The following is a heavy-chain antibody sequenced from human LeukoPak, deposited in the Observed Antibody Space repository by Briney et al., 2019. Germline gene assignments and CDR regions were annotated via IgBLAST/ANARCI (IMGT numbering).Heavy chain of an antibody. Sequence: ASVKVSCKTSGYSFTDYYMHWVRQAPGQGLEWMGWINPNSGGTSASQKFQGRVTMTRDTSITTVYMEVSWLTSDDTAIYYCARADRLHGGPYLIGPWGQGTLVTVSS. CDR3: ARADRLHGGPYLIGP. J-gene: IGHJ5*02. V-gene: IGHV1-2*02. CDR1: GYSFTDYY. CDR2: INPNSGGT. D-gene: IGHD2-21*01.